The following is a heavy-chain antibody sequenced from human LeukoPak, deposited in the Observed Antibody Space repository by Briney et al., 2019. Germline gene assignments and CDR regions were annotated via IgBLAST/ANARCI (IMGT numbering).Heavy chain of an antibody. CDR3: ARVSRGYDILY. Sequence: PSETLSLTCTVSNYSITSGYYWGWIRQPPGKGLEWIGSIYHSGTTYYNPSLKSRVTISVDTPKNQFSLNLSSVTAADTAVYYCARVSRGYDILYWGQGTLVTVSS. CDR1: NYSITSGYY. J-gene: IGHJ4*02. D-gene: IGHD3-9*01. V-gene: IGHV4-38-2*02. CDR2: IYHSGTT.